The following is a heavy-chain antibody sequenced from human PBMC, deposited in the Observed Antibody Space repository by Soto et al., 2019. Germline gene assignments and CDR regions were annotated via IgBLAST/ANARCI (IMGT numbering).Heavy chain of an antibody. V-gene: IGHV1-18*01. CDR3: ASEGPAPYYYSGMDV. Sequence: QVQLVQSGGEVKKPGASVKVSCTTSGYSVTTYGISWVRQAPGQGLKWMGWISAYNGTTNYAQKLQDSVTITTETSTSTAYLELRRLRSDDTSVYYCASEGPAPYYYSGMDVWGQGSTVTVSS. CDR2: ISAYNGTT. J-gene: IGHJ6*02. CDR1: GYSVTTYG.